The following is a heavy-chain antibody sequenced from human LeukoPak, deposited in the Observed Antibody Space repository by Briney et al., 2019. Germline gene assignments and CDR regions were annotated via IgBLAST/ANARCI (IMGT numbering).Heavy chain of an antibody. Sequence: ASVKVSCKASGGTFSSYAISWVRQAPGQGLEWMGGIITIFGTANYAQKFQGRVTITADESTSTAYMELSSLRSEDTAVYYCARGWAYCGGDCYSLPYYYYMDVWGKGTTVTVSS. CDR1: GGTFSSYA. D-gene: IGHD2-21*01. J-gene: IGHJ6*03. CDR3: ARGWAYCGGDCYSLPYYYYMDV. CDR2: IITIFGTA. V-gene: IGHV1-69*13.